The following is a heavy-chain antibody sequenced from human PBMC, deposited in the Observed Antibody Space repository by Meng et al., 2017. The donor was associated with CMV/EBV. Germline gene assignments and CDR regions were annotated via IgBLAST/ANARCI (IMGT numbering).Heavy chain of an antibody. CDR3: AKGVYSSGYYYYGMDV. Sequence: GGSLRLSCVGSGFSFDNYAMSWVRQAPGKGLEWVSTISGSGGSRYYADSVKGRFTISRDNSKNTLYLQMNSLRTEDTAAYYCAKGVYSSGYYYYGMDVWGQGTTVTVSS. J-gene: IGHJ6*02. CDR1: GFSFDNYA. CDR2: ISGSGGSR. D-gene: IGHD6-19*01. V-gene: IGHV3-23*01.